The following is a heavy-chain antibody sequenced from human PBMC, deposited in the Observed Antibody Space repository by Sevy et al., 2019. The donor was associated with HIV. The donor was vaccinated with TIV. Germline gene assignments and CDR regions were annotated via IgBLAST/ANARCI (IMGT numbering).Heavy chain of an antibody. J-gene: IGHJ6*02. CDR1: GGSISSYY. V-gene: IGHV4-4*07. CDR3: ARVRLRYYDSSGYLTPYYYGMDV. D-gene: IGHD3-22*01. Sequence: SEILSLTCTVSGGSISSYYWSWIRQPAGKGLEWIGRIYTSGSTNYNPSLKSRVTMSVDTSKNQFSLMLGYVTAADTAVYYCARVRLRYYDSSGYLTPYYYGMDVWGQGTTVTVSS. CDR2: IYTSGST.